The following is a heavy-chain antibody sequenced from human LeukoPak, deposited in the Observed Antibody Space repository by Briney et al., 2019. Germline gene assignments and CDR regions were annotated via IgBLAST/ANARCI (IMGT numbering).Heavy chain of an antibody. V-gene: IGHV4-34*01. CDR1: GGSFSGYY. Sequence: SETLSLTCAVYGGSFSGYYWSWIRQPPGKGLEWIGEINRSGSTNYNPSLKSRVTISVDTSKNQFSLKLSSVTAADTAVYYCARGQPYYYGSGSYSRIYYFDYWGQGTLVTVSS. D-gene: IGHD3-10*01. CDR3: ARGQPYYYGSGSYSRIYYFDY. J-gene: IGHJ4*02. CDR2: INRSGST.